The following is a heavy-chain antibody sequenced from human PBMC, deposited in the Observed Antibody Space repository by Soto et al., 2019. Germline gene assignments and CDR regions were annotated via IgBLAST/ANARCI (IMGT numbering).Heavy chain of an antibody. CDR1: GFTFSSYW. CDR2: IKQDGSEK. Sequence: GGSRRLSCAASGFTFSSYWMSWVRQAPGKGLEWVANIKQDGSEKYYVDSVKGRFTISRDNAKNSLYLQMNSLRAEDTAVYYCARDSLGLQIGAYYYYYYMDVWGKGTTVTVSS. J-gene: IGHJ6*03. D-gene: IGHD3-16*01. CDR3: ARDSLGLQIGAYYYYYYMDV. V-gene: IGHV3-7*01.